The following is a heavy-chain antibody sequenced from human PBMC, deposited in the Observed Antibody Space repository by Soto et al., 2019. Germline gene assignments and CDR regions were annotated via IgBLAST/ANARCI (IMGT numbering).Heavy chain of an antibody. V-gene: IGHV4-39*01. J-gene: IGHJ4*02. Sequence: QLQLQESGPGLVKPSETLSLTCTVSGISISSNSYYWGWIRQTPGKGLEWIGSIYYSGSTYYNPSLKSRVTISVDTFKSQFSLRLNSVTAADTAVYYCARGITVVRGVAREFDYWGQGILVTVSS. CDR3: ARGITVVRGVAREFDY. CDR2: IYYSGST. CDR1: GISISSNSYY. D-gene: IGHD3-10*01.